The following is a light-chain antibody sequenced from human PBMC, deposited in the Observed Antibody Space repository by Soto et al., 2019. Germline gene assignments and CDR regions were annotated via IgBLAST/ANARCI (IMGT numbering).Light chain of an antibody. CDR1: SSDVGGYNY. V-gene: IGLV2-14*01. CDR2: EVS. J-gene: IGLJ1*01. CDR3: SSYTSSSPLV. Sequence: QSVLTQPASVSGSPGQSITISCTGTSSDVGGYNYVSWYQQHPGKAPKLMIYEVSNRPSGVSNRFSGSKSGNTASLTISGLQAEDEADYYCSSYTSSSPLVFGTGTKSPS.